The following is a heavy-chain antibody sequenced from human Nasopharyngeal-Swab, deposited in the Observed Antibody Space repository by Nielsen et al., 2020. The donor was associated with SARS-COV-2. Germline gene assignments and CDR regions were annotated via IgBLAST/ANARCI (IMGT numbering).Heavy chain of an antibody. V-gene: IGHV4-39*01. Sequence: SDTLSLTCTVSGGSIRSSSYYWGWIRQPPGKGLEWIGSIYYSGSTYYNPSLKSRVTISVDTSKNQFSLKLSSVSAADTAVYYCASAPYYDSSGYYGPSPFDIWGQGTMVTVSS. J-gene: IGHJ3*02. D-gene: IGHD3-22*01. CDR2: IYYSGST. CDR1: GGSIRSSSYY. CDR3: ASAPYYDSSGYYGPSPFDI.